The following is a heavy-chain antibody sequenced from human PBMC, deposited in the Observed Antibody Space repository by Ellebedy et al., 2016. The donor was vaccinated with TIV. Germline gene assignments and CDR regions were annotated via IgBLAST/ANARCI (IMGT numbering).Heavy chain of an antibody. CDR1: GGSIGSSGYY. CDR3: ARSYYTSGSSAFEI. J-gene: IGHJ3*02. V-gene: IGHV4-39*02. CDR2: VYYSGPN. Sequence: MPGGSLRLSCTVSGGSIGSSGYYRGWIRQSPGKGLEWIGCVYYSGPNYYNPSLRSRVTISADVSKNHFSLNLRSVSDADTAVYYCARSYYTSGSSAFEIWGQGTTVTVSS. D-gene: IGHD3-10*01.